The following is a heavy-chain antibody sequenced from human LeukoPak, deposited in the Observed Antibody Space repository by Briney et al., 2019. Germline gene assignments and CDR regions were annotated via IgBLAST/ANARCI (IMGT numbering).Heavy chain of an antibody. CDR2: ISGSGGST. CDR1: GFTFSSYA. J-gene: IGHJ4*02. Sequence: GGSLRLSCAASGFTFSSYAMSWVRQAPGKGLEWVSAISGSGGSTYYADSVKGRFTISRDNSKNTLYLQMNSLRAEDTAVYYCAKDLWGYCSSTSCYPMMEWGQGTLVTVSS. V-gene: IGHV3-23*01. CDR3: AKDLWGYCSSTSCYPMME. D-gene: IGHD2-2*01.